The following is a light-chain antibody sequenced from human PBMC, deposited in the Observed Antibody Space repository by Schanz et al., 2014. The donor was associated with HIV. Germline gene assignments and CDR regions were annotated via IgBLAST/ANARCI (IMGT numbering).Light chain of an antibody. CDR1: QTVSNN. CDR3: QQYGSSPKT. CDR2: GAS. V-gene: IGKV3-15*01. Sequence: EIVMTQSPGTLSVSPGERATLSCRASQTVSNNLAWYQQKPGQAPRLLIYGASTRVTGIPARFSGSGSGTEFTLTISSLQSEDFAVYYCQQYGSSPKTFGQGTKLEIK. J-gene: IGKJ2*01.